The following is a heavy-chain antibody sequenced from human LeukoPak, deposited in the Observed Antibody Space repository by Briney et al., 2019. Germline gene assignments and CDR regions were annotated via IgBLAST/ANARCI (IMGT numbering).Heavy chain of an antibody. J-gene: IGHJ5*02. CDR1: GFTFSNYG. D-gene: IGHD2-15*01. CDR2: IWFDGTDK. CDR3: ARDLRPRAGLDWFDP. Sequence: GGSLRLSCAASGFTFSNYGMHWVRQAPGKGLEWVAVIWFDGTDKYYADSVKGRFTISRDNSKNKLHLQMNSLRAEDTGVYYCARDLRPRAGLDWFDPWGQGTLVTVSS. V-gene: IGHV3-33*01.